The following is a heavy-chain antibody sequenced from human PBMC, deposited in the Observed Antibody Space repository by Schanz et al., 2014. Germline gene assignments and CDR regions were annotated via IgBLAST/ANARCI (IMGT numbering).Heavy chain of an antibody. CDR1: GFTFSSYG. V-gene: IGHV3-33*06. CDR3: AKDPHRDYGGKPQTFDI. J-gene: IGHJ3*02. Sequence: MQVVESGGGSVQPGRSLRLSCAASGFTFSSYGMHWVRQAPGKGLEWVAVIWYDGNNKYYADSVKGRFTISRDNSKNTLYLQMSSLRAEDTALYYCAKDPHRDYGGKPQTFDIWGQGTMVTVSS. D-gene: IGHD4-17*01. CDR2: IWYDGNNK.